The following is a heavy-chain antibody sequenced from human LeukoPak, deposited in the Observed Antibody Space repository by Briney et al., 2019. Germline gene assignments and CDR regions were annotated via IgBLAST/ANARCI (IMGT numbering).Heavy chain of an antibody. CDR3: ARAKLDSSGYSFDS. CDR1: GFTFSSYA. CDR2: ISGSGGYT. Sequence: GGSLRLSCTASGFTFSSYAMSWVRQAPGKGLEWVSTISGSGGYTYYADSVKGRFTISRDNSKNTLYLQMNSLRAEDTAVYYCARAKLDSSGYSFDSWGQGTLVTVSS. J-gene: IGHJ4*02. V-gene: IGHV3-23*01. D-gene: IGHD3-22*01.